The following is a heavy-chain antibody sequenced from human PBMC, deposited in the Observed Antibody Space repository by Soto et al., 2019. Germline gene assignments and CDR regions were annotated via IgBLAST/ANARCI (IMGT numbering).Heavy chain of an antibody. CDR2: INAGNGNT. V-gene: IGHV1-3*01. CDR1: GYTFTSYA. D-gene: IGHD6-6*01. CDR3: ARDGEQLVPDY. J-gene: IGHJ4*02. Sequence: GASVKVSCKASGYTFTSYAMHWVRRAPGQRLERMGWINAGNGNTKYSQKFQGRVTITRDTSASTAYMELSSLRSEDTAVYYCARDGEQLVPDYWGQGYLVTVSS.